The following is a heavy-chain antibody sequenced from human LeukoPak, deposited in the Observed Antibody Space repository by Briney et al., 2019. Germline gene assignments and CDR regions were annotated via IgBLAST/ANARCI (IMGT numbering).Heavy chain of an antibody. CDR3: ARRVRGGAFDI. Sequence: SETLSLTCAVYGGSFSGYYWSWIRQPPGKGLEWIGEINHSGSTNYNPSLKSRVTISVDTSKNQFSLKLSSVTAADTAVYYCARRVRGGAFDIWGQGTMVIVSS. D-gene: IGHD3-10*01. V-gene: IGHV4-34*01. J-gene: IGHJ3*02. CDR2: INHSGST. CDR1: GGSFSGYY.